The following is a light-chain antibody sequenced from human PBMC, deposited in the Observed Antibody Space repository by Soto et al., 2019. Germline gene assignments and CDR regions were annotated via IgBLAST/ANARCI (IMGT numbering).Light chain of an antibody. CDR3: QQYNSYPYS. CDR2: KAS. CDR1: QSIDTW. Sequence: DIQMTQSPSTLSASVGDRVTITCRASQSIDTWLAWHQQKPGKAPKLLISKASSLESGVPSRFSGSGSGTEFTLTISGLQPDDFATYFCQQYNSYPYSFGQGTKVDIK. V-gene: IGKV1-5*03. J-gene: IGKJ2*03.